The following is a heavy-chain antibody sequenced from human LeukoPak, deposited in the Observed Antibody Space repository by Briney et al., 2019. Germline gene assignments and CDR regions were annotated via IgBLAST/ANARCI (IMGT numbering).Heavy chain of an antibody. Sequence: SVKVSCKASGFTFTISAVQWVRQARGQRREWIGWIVVGSGNTNYAQKFQERVTITRDMSTSTAYMELSSLRSEDTAVYYCAADPTYYDILTGYYSFDYWGQGTLVTVSS. CDR2: IVVGSGNT. J-gene: IGHJ4*02. V-gene: IGHV1-58*01. CDR3: AADPTYYDILTGYYSFDY. CDR1: GFTFTISA. D-gene: IGHD3-9*01.